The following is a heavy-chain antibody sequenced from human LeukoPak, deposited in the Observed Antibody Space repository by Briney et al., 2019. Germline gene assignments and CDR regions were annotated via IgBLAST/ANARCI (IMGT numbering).Heavy chain of an antibody. Sequence: KPSETLSLTCTVSGGSISSYYWSWIRQPPGKGLEWIGYIYYSGSTNYSPSLKSRVTISVDTSKNQFSLKLSSVTAADTAVYYCARVPGYSYGYFDYWGQGTLVTVSS. J-gene: IGHJ4*02. CDR1: GGSISSYY. D-gene: IGHD5-18*01. CDR3: ARVPGYSYGYFDY. CDR2: IYYSGST. V-gene: IGHV4-59*08.